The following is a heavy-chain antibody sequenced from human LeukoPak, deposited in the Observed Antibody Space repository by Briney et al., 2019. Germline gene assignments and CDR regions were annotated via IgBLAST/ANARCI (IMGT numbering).Heavy chain of an antibody. V-gene: IGHV3-74*01. D-gene: IGHD6-19*01. Sequence: PGGSLRLSCAASGFTFSIFWMHWVRRAPGKGPVWVSRINSDGSSTDYADSVKGRFTISRDNAKNTLYLQMNSLRTEDTAVYFCARDAVAVAGLGGYWGQGTLVTVPS. CDR1: GFTFSIFW. CDR3: ARDAVAVAGLGGY. CDR2: INSDGSST. J-gene: IGHJ4*02.